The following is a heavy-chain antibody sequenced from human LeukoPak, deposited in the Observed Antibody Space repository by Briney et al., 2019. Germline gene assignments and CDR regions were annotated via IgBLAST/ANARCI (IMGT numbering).Heavy chain of an antibody. J-gene: IGHJ4*02. CDR2: ITSDGSST. CDR3: ARRWNDGRLFDY. V-gene: IGHV3-74*01. Sequence: GGSLRLSCAACGFTFSSYWMHWVRQAPGKGLVWVSRITSDGSSTSYADSVKGRFTISRDNAKNTLYLQMNSLRAEDTAVYYCARRWNDGRLFDYWGQGTLVTVSS. D-gene: IGHD1-1*01. CDR1: GFTFSSYW.